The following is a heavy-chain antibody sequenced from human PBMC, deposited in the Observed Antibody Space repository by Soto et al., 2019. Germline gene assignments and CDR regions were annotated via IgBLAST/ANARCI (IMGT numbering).Heavy chain of an antibody. Sequence: EVQLVESGGDLVQPGGSLKLSCVVSGFTFSNHYMDWVRQAPGKGLEWVGRSRNKGNFYTTEYAASVRGRFIISRDDSKNSLYLQMNSLETEDTAVYYCVRTYCGGDCSHFDYWGQGTQVTVSS. J-gene: IGHJ4*02. CDR1: GFTFSNHY. CDR3: VRTYCGGDCSHFDY. D-gene: IGHD2-21*02. V-gene: IGHV3-72*01. CDR2: SRNKGNFYTT.